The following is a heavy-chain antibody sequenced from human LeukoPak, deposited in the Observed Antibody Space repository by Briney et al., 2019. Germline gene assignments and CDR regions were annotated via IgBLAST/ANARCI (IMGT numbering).Heavy chain of an antibody. J-gene: IGHJ4*02. Sequence: GRSLRLSCAASGFTFSSYGMHWVRQAPGKGLEWVAVISYDESNKYYADSVKGRFTISRDNSKNTLYLQMNSLRAEDTAVYYCAKYDSSGYYYFDYWGQGTLVTVSS. CDR2: ISYDESNK. CDR1: GFTFSSYG. V-gene: IGHV3-30*18. D-gene: IGHD3-22*01. CDR3: AKYDSSGYYYFDY.